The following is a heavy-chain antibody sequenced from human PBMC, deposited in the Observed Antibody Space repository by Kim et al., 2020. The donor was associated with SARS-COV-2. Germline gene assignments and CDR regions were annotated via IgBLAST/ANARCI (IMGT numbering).Heavy chain of an antibody. D-gene: IGHD3-10*01. CDR2: ST. Sequence: STYYAASVKGRFTNSRDNSTNTLYLQMNSLRAEDTAVYYCARSLRGVFDYWGQGTLVTVSS. CDR3: ARSLRGVFDY. V-gene: IGHV3-53*01. J-gene: IGHJ4*02.